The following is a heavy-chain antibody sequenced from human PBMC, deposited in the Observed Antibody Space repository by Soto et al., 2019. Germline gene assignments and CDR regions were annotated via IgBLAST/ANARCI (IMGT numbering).Heavy chain of an antibody. CDR1: GFTFSSYA. CDR2: ISSNGGST. V-gene: IGHV3-64D*08. D-gene: IGHD6-13*01. J-gene: IGHJ4*02. CDR3: VKETPNLKIAAAGTSGDY. Sequence: GGSLRLSCSASGFTFSSYAMHWVRQAPGKGLEYVSAISSNGGSTYYADSVKGRFTISRDNSKNTLYLQMSSLRAEDTAVYYCVKETPNLKIAAAGTSGDYWGQGTLVTVSS.